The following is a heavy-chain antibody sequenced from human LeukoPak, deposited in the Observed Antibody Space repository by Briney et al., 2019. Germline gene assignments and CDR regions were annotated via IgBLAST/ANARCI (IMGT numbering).Heavy chain of an antibody. D-gene: IGHD2-15*01. Sequence: GGSLRLSCTASGFTFSSYSMNWVSQAPGKGLEWVSSISTSSSYIYYADSVKGRFTISRDNARNSLYLQMNTLRAEDTAVYSCARGADGVSSNSRGWFDPWGQGTLVTVSS. CDR2: ISTSSSYI. J-gene: IGHJ5*02. CDR3: ARGADGVSSNSRGWFDP. CDR1: GFTFSSYS. V-gene: IGHV3-21*01.